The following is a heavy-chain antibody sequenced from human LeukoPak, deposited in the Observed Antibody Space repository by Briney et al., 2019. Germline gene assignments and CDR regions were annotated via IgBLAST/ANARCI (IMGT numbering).Heavy chain of an antibody. Sequence: SETLSLTCTVSGGSIGSYYWSWIRQPPGKGLEWIGYIYYSGSTYYNPSLKSRVTISVDTSKNQFSLKLSSVTAADTAVYYCARHTTTPDSYLAYWGQGTLVTVSS. J-gene: IGHJ4*02. D-gene: IGHD1-1*01. CDR1: GGSIGSYY. V-gene: IGHV4-59*01. CDR3: ARHTTTPDSYLAY. CDR2: IYYSGST.